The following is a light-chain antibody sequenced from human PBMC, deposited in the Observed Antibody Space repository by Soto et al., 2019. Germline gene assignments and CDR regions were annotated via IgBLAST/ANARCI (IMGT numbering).Light chain of an antibody. J-gene: IGLJ2*01. CDR2: VNSDGNQ. CDR1: SGHSSYA. V-gene: IGLV4-69*01. CDR3: QTWGAGIVV. Sequence: QSVLTQPPSASASPGASVKLTCTLSSGHSSYAIAWHQQQPEKGRLFLIKVNSDGNQNKGDGIPDRLSGSSSGAERRPNDSGLQSEDEADYYCQTWGAGIVVFGGGTKLTVL.